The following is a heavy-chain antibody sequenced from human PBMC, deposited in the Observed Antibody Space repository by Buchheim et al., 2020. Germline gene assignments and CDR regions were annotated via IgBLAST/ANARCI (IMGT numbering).Heavy chain of an antibody. CDR3: ACGVGARVLYYYVYYMDV. D-gene: IGHD1-26*01. CDR1: GFTFSSYW. Sequence: EVQLVESGGGLVQPGGSLRLSCAASGFTFSSYWMSWVRQAPGKGLEWVANIKQNGSEKYYVDSVKGRFTISRDTAKNSLYLQMNRLRVEDTAAYYCACGVGARVLYYYVYYMDVWGKGTT. V-gene: IGHV3-7*01. CDR2: IKQNGSEK. J-gene: IGHJ6*03.